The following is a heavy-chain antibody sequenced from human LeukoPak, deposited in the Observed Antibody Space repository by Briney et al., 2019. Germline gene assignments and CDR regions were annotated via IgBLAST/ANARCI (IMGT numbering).Heavy chain of an antibody. Sequence: GGSLGLSCAASGFTFSGYWMHWVRQAPGKGLVWVSRINGDGSSISYADSVKGRFTISRDNAKNTLYLQMNSLRAEDTAVYYCARDVSYGFDIWGQGTMVTVSS. CDR1: GFTFSGYW. CDR3: ARDVSYGFDI. V-gene: IGHV3-74*01. CDR2: INGDGSSI. J-gene: IGHJ3*02.